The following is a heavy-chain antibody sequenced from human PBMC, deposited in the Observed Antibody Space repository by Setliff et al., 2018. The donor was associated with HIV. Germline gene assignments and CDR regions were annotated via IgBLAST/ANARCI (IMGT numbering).Heavy chain of an antibody. J-gene: IGHJ6*03. V-gene: IGHV4-4*02. D-gene: IGHD6-13*01. Sequence: SETLSLTCAVSGDSISSSNWWNWVRQPPGKGLEWIGEIYHSGSTNYNPSLKSRVTISVDTSKNQFSLKLSSVTAADTAVYYCARGTTGYSTIWYRNGLTYYYYMDVWGKGTEVTVSS. CDR3: ARGTTGYSTIWYRNGLTYYYYMDV. CDR2: IYHSGST. CDR1: GDSISSSNW.